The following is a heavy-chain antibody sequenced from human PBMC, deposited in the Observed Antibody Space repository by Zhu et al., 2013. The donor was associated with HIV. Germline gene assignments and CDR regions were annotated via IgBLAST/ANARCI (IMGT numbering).Heavy chain of an antibody. V-gene: IGHV4-30-4*01. CDR3: VRGRSDYHDSRGYYRPSLGGMDV. CDR2: IYYSGST. Sequence: QVQLQESGPGLVKPAQTLSLNCTVSGGSISSGDYYWSWIRQPPGKGLEWIGYIYYSGSTYYNPSLKSRVTISIEKSKTHFSLKLSSVTAADTALLYCVRGRSDYHDSRGYYRPSLGGMDVWGRGTTVTVSS. J-gene: IGHJ6*02. CDR1: GGSISSGDYY. D-gene: IGHD3-22*01.